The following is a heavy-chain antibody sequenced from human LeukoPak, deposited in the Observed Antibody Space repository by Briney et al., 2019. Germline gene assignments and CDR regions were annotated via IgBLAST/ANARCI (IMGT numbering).Heavy chain of an antibody. J-gene: IGHJ6*03. Sequence: ASVKVSCKASGGTFSSYTISWVRRAPGQGLEWMGWISAYNGNTNYAQKLQGRVTMTTDTSTSTAYMELRSLRSDDTAVYYCARAYMHYYYMDVWGKGTTVTVSS. D-gene: IGHD2-2*01. CDR1: GGTFSSYT. CDR3: ARAYMHYYYMDV. CDR2: ISAYNGNT. V-gene: IGHV1-18*01.